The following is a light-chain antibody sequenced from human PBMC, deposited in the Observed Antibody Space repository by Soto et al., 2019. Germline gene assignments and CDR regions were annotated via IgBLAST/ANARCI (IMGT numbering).Light chain of an antibody. CDR3: QQYHSRRT. CDR1: QDINDW. CDR2: DAS. J-gene: IGKJ1*01. Sequence: DIQMTQSPSTLSASVGDRVTITCRASQDINDWLAWYQQKPGNAPKFLIYDASTLQSGVPSRFSGSGSGTEFTLPIRSLQPDDFATYYCQQYHSRRTFGQGTKVEIK. V-gene: IGKV1-5*01.